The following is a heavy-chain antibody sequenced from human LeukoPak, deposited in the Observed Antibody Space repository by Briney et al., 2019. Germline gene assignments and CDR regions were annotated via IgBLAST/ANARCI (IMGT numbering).Heavy chain of an antibody. D-gene: IGHD3/OR15-3a*01. CDR3: ARQTGSGLFTLP. Sequence: PSETLSLTCTVSGGSISSYYWGWIRQPPGKGLEWIGSVYYTGNTYYNASLKSRVTIVIDTSKNQISLRLTSVTATDTAMYYCARQTGSGLFTLPGGQGTLVTVSS. CDR1: GGSISSYY. CDR2: VYYTGNT. J-gene: IGHJ4*02. V-gene: IGHV4-39*01.